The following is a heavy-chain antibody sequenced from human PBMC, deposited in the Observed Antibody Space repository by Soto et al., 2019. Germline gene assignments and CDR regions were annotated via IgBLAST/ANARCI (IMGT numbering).Heavy chain of an antibody. CDR1: GYTFTNSG. D-gene: IGHD2-15*01. CDR3: ARDLGGWPDY. V-gene: IGHV1-3*01. Sequence: ASVKVSCKASGYTFTNSGFSWVRQAPGQGLEWMGWINAGNGNTKYSHKFQGRVTITRDTSASTAYMELSSLRSEDTAVYYCARDLGGWPDYWGLG. J-gene: IGHJ4*02. CDR2: INAGNGNT.